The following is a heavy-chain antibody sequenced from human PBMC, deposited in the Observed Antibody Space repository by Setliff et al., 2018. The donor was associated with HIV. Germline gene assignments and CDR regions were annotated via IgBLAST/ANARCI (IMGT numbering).Heavy chain of an antibody. Sequence: ASVKVSCKASGYTFTSYGISWVRQAPGQGLEWMGWISAYNGNTNYAQKLQSRVTMTTDTSTSTAYMELRSLRSDDTAVYYCARNYYGSGSYSFFGSWGQGTLVTVSS. CDR3: ARNYYGSGSYSFFGS. J-gene: IGHJ4*02. CDR2: ISAYNGNT. V-gene: IGHV1-18*01. CDR1: GYTFTSYG. D-gene: IGHD3-10*01.